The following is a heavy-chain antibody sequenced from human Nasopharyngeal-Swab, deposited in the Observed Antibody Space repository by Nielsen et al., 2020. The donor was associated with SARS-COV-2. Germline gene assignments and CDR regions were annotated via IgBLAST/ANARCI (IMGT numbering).Heavy chain of an antibody. Sequence: GGSLRLSCGASGFTFSNAWMSWVRQAPGKGLEWVGRIKKKIDGGTTDYAAPVKGRFTISRDDSKNTLYLQMNSLKSEDTAVYYCTTEYYYDSSGLFDYWGQGTLVTVSS. V-gene: IGHV3-15*01. CDR1: GFTFSNAW. CDR2: IKKKIDGGTT. J-gene: IGHJ4*02. CDR3: TTEYYYDSSGLFDY. D-gene: IGHD3-22*01.